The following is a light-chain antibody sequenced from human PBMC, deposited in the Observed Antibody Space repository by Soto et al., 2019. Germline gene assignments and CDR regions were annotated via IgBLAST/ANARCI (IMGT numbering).Light chain of an antibody. CDR3: QRRRDWPPLT. CDR1: QNVDSY. J-gene: IGKJ4*01. Sequence: EVVLTQSPVTLALSPGERATLSCRTSQNVDSYVAWYQQKPGQAPRLLIYDASNRATGIPARFSGSGSGTDFNLTISSIEPEDFAVYYCQRRRDWPPLTFGGGTKVEIK. V-gene: IGKV3-11*01. CDR2: DAS.